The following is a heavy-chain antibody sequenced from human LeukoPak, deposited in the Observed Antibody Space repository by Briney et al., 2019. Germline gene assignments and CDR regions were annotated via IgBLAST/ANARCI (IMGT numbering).Heavy chain of an antibody. Sequence: GRSLRLSCAASGFTFSSYGMHWVRQAPGKGLEWVAVIWYDGSNKYYADSVKGRFTISRDNAKNSLYLQMNSLRAEDTGVYYCAKDSYSKGDYWGQGVLVTVSS. CDR3: AKDSYSKGDY. CDR1: GFTFSSYG. CDR2: IWYDGSNK. V-gene: IGHV3-33*03. D-gene: IGHD5-18*01. J-gene: IGHJ4*02.